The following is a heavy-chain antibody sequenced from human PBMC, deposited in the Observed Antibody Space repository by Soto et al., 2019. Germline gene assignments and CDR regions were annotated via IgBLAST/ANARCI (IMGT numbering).Heavy chain of an antibody. J-gene: IGHJ6*02. CDR1: GDTFTSYY. CDR3: ARELTTYYDILTGYRSSYYYGMDV. Sequence: TSVKVSCEACGDTFTSYYMHWVRQAPEQGLEWMGIINPSGGSTSYAQKFQGRVTMTRDTSTSTVYMELSSLRSEDTAVYYCARELTTYYDILTGYRSSYYYGMDVWGQGTTVTVSS. V-gene: IGHV1-46*01. D-gene: IGHD3-9*01. CDR2: INPSGGST.